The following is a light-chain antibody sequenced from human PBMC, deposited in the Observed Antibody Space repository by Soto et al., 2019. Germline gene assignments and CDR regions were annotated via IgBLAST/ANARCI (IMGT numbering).Light chain of an antibody. J-gene: IGLJ1*01. CDR2: EVS. Sequence: QSALTQPASVSGSPGQSITISCTGTSSDVGGYNYVSWYQQHPGKAPKLMIYEVSNRPSGVSNRFSGSKSGNTSSLTISGLQGEDEANYYCSSYTSSSTYVFGIGTKLAVL. CDR3: SSYTSSSTYV. CDR1: SSDVGGYNY. V-gene: IGLV2-14*01.